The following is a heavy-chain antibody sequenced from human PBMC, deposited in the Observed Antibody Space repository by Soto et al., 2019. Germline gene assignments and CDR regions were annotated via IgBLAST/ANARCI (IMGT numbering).Heavy chain of an antibody. CDR3: AREGSYSAYNFAHGIQLWSFDF. Sequence: QVRLQESGPGLLKPSETLSLTCTVSGGSINTFYWSWVRQPAGKGLEWIGRIFSSGSTSFNPSLWSRVALSVDTYKNHFSLIVISVTAADMAVYYCAREGSYSAYNFAHGIQLWSFDFWGQGALVTVSS. J-gene: IGHJ4*02. CDR1: GGSINTFY. CDR2: IFSSGST. V-gene: IGHV4-4*07. D-gene: IGHD5-12*01.